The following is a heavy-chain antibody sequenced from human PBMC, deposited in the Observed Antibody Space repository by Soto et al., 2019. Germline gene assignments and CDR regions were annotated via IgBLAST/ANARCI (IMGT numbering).Heavy chain of an antibody. V-gene: IGHV4-31*03. J-gene: IGHJ4*02. Sequence: PSETLSLTCTVSGSSISSGSYYWSWIRQHPGKGLEWIGYIYHSGSTYYNPSLKSRATISLDTSKNQFSLKLSSLTAADTAVYYCARDYMAVVDWGQGTLVTVSS. CDR1: GSSISSGSYY. CDR2: IYHSGST. CDR3: ARDYMAVVD. D-gene: IGHD2-15*01.